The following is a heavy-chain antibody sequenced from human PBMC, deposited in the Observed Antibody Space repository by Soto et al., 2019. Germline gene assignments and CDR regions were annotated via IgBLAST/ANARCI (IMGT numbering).Heavy chain of an antibody. CDR2: ISAYNGNT. Sequence: QVPLVQSGAEVRKPGASVKVSCKASGYTFSNYAINWVRQAPGQGLEWMGWISAYNGNTNYAQKLQGRVTMTTDTSTSTTYMELRSLRSDDTAVYYCARGSHFSGTYLYYFDYWGQGTLVTVSS. V-gene: IGHV1-18*01. CDR1: GYTFSNYA. CDR3: ARGSHFSGTYLYYFDY. J-gene: IGHJ4*02. D-gene: IGHD3-10*01.